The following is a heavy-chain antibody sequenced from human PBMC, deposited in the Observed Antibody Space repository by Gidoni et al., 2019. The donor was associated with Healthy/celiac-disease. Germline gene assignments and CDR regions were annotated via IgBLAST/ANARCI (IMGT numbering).Heavy chain of an antibody. Sequence: QVQLVQSGAEVTKPGASVKVSCKASGYTFTSYDINWVRQATGQGLEWMGWMNPNSGNTGYAQKFQGSVTMTRNTSISTAYMELSSLRSEDTAVYYCAREMGYYYYYGMDVWGQGTTVTVSS. CDR1: GYTFTSYD. V-gene: IGHV1-8*01. D-gene: IGHD2-8*01. CDR3: AREMGYYYYYGMDV. CDR2: MNPNSGNT. J-gene: IGHJ6*02.